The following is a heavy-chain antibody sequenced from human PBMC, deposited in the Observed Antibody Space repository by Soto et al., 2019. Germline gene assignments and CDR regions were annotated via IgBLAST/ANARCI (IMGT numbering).Heavy chain of an antibody. CDR1: GYTFYSHS. CDR2: INADYGNT. D-gene: IGHD2-8*01. CDR3: ARDLGDIVLMVYAYNWFDP. V-gene: IGHV1-18*01. J-gene: IGHJ5*02. Sequence: ASVKVSCKASGYTFYSHSISWVRQAPGQGLEWMGRINADYGNTQYAQKFRGRVTMTTDTSTTTVYMELTNLRSDDTAVYYCARDLGDIVLMVYAYNWFDPWGQGTLVTVSS.